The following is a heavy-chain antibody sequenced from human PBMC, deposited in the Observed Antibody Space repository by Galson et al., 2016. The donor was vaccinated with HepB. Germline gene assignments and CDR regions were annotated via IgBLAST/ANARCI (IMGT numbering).Heavy chain of an antibody. J-gene: IGHJ2*01. V-gene: IGHV3-33*01. D-gene: IGHD3-16*01. Sequence: SLRLSCAASGATFSPYGIHWVRQAPGKGLEWVAVIWYDGTNKYYADSVKGRFTISRDNSKTTVYLQMSYLRTEDTALYYCARDRRSDVRGNQWYFDLWGRGTLVTVSS. CDR3: ARDRRSDVRGNQWYFDL. CDR1: GATFSPYG. CDR2: IWYDGTNK.